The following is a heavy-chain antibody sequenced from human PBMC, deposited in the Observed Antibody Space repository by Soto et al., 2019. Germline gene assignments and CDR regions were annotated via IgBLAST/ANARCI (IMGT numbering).Heavy chain of an antibody. D-gene: IGHD2-2*01. Sequence: SETLSLTCTVSGGSISSYYRSWIRQPPGKGLEWIGYIYYSGSTNYNPSLKSRVTISVDTSKNQFSLKLSSVTAADTAVYYCARGYCSSTSCYGTPFDYWGQGTLVTVSS. CDR1: GGSISSYY. CDR3: ARGYCSSTSCYGTPFDY. CDR2: IYYSGST. J-gene: IGHJ4*02. V-gene: IGHV4-59*08.